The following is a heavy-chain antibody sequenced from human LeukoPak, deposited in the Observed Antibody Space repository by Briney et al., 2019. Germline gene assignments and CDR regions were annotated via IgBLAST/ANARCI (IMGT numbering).Heavy chain of an antibody. D-gene: IGHD3-22*01. Sequence: GGSLRLSCAASGFTFSSYSINWVRQAPGKGLEWVSSISSSSSYIYYADSVKGRFTISRDNAKNSLYLQMNSLRAEDTAVYYCARSPYDSSGYYSWWGQGTLVTVSS. CDR2: ISSSSSYI. J-gene: IGHJ4*02. CDR1: GFTFSSYS. V-gene: IGHV3-21*01. CDR3: ARSPYDSSGYYSW.